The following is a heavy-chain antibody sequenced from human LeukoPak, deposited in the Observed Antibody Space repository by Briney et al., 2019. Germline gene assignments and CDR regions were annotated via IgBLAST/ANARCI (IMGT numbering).Heavy chain of an antibody. D-gene: IGHD3-10*01. J-gene: IGHJ4*02. V-gene: IGHV4-4*07. CDR3: ARDLPYGSGSYPDY. CDR2: IYTSGST. Sequence: SETLSLTCTVSGGSISSYYWSWIRQPAGKGLEWIGRIYTSGSTNYNPSLKSRVTMSVDTSKNQLSLKLSSVTAADTAVYYCARDLPYGSGSYPDYWGQGTLVTVSS. CDR1: GGSISSYY.